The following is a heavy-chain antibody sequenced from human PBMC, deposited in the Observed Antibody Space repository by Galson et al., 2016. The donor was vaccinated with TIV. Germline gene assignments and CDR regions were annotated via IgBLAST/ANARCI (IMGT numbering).Heavy chain of an antibody. Sequence: SLRLSCAASGFTFSAYAMTWVRQAPGKGLEWVSGVNGGGTTYYADSVKGRFTISRDNSKNSLYLQMSKLRAEDTAVYYCAAGRWSRGALDIWGQGTMVTVSS. D-gene: IGHD1-26*01. J-gene: IGHJ3*02. CDR3: AAGRWSRGALDI. CDR1: GFTFSAYA. CDR2: VNGGGTT. V-gene: IGHV3-23*01.